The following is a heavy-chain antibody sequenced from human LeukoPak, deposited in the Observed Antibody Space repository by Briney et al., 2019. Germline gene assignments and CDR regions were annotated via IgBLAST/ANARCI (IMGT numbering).Heavy chain of an antibody. Sequence: PGGSLRLSCAASGFTFSSHSMNWVRQAPGKGLEWVSYISSSSSARYYADSVEGRFTISRDDARNSLYLQMNSLRAEDTAVYYCARMSGSRLPGYWGQGALVTVSS. D-gene: IGHD3-3*01. V-gene: IGHV3-48*01. J-gene: IGHJ4*02. CDR3: ARMSGSRLPGY. CDR1: GFTFSSHS. CDR2: ISSSSSAR.